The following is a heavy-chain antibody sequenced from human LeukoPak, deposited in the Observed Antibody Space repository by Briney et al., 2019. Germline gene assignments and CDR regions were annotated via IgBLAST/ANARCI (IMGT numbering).Heavy chain of an antibody. CDR2: ISGSGGST. V-gene: IGHV3-23*01. Sequence: QAGGSLRLSCAAPGFTFSSYAMGSVRQAPGKGLEWVSAISGSGGSTYYADSVKGRFTISRDNSKNTLYLQMNSLRAEDTAVYYCARVFRGSEWEPDAFDIWGQGTMVTVSS. D-gene: IGHD1-26*01. CDR3: ARVFRGSEWEPDAFDI. J-gene: IGHJ3*02. CDR1: GFTFSSYA.